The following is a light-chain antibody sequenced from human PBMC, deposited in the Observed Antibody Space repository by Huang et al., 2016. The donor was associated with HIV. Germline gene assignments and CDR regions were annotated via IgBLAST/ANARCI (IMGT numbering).Light chain of an antibody. CDR2: DAS. J-gene: IGKJ2*01. CDR1: QDISNY. Sequence: DIQMTQSPSSLSASVGDRVTITCQASQDISNYLNWYQQKPGKAPKLQIYDASNLETGGPSRFSGSRSGTHFTFTINNLQPEDIAKYYCQQYDNRHTFGQGTKLEIK. CDR3: QQYDNRHT. V-gene: IGKV1-33*01.